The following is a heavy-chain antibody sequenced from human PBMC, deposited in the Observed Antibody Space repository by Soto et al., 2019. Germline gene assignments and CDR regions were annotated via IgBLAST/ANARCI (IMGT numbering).Heavy chain of an antibody. V-gene: IGHV4-4*02. CDR1: GGSIRSSNG. D-gene: IGHD6-13*01. J-gene: IGHJ4*02. Sequence: SETLSLTCAVSGGSIRSSNGWSWVRQPPGKGLEWIGEIYHSGSTNYNPSLKSRVTISVDKSKNQFSLKLSSVTAADTAVYYCARVGGAAAGTVDYWGQGTLVTVSS. CDR2: IYHSGST. CDR3: ARVGGAAAGTVDY.